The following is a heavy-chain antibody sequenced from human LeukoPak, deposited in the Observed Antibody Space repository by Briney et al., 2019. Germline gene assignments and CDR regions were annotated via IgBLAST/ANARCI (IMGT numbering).Heavy chain of an antibody. CDR2: INHSGST. D-gene: IGHD3-3*01. V-gene: IGHV4-34*01. Sequence: PSETLSLTCAVYGGSLSGYYWSWIRQPPGKGLEWIGEINHSGSTNYNPSLKSRVTISVDTSKNQFSLKLSSVTAADTAVYYCARPAYYDFWSGYSSEAFDIWGQGTMVTVSS. CDR3: ARPAYYDFWSGYSSEAFDI. CDR1: GGSLSGYY. J-gene: IGHJ3*02.